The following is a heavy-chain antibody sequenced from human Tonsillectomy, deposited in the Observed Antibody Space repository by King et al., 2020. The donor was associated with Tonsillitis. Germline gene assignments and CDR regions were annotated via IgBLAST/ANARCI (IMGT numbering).Heavy chain of an antibody. D-gene: IGHD2-15*01. CDR2: IYSGGSST. J-gene: IGHJ6*02. V-gene: IGHV3-23*03. Sequence: VQLVESGGGLVQPVESLRLSCAASGFTFSSYAMSWVRQAPGKGLEWVSIIYSGGSSTYYADSVKVRFTISRENSKNTLYLQMNNLRAEYTAVYYCAKDSIRYCSGGSCYAMDVWGQGPGHRLL. CDR3: AKDSIRYCSGGSCYAMDV. CDR1: GFTFSSYA.